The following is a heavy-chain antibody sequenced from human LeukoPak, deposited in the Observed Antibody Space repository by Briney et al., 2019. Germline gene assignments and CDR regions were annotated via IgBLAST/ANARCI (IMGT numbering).Heavy chain of an antibody. CDR1: GFTFSSYA. Sequence: GGSLRLSCAASGFTFSSYAMHWVRQAPGKGLEWVAVISYDGSNKYYADSVKGRFTISRDNSKNTLYLQMNSLRAEDTAMYYCAREGARGEGFDYWGQGTLVTVSS. V-gene: IGHV3-30-3*01. CDR3: AREGARGEGFDY. J-gene: IGHJ4*02. CDR2: ISYDGSNK. D-gene: IGHD3-16*01.